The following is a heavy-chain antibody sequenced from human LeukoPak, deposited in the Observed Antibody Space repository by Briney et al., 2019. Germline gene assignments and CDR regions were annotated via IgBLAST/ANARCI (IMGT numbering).Heavy chain of an antibody. CDR2: INHSGST. D-gene: IGHD1-7*01. CDR3: ARTYNWNYPRMFDY. V-gene: IGHV4-34*01. J-gene: IGHJ4*02. CDR1: GGSFSGYY. Sequence: PSETLSLTCAVYGGSFSGYYWSWIRQPPGKGLEWIGEINHSGSTNYNPSLKSRVTISVDTSKNQFSLKLSSVTAADTAVYYCARTYNWNYPRMFDYWGQGTLVTVSS.